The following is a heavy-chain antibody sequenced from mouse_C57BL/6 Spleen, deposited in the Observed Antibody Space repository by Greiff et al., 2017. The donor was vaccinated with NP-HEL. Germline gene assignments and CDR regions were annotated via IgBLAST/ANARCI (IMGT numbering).Heavy chain of an antibody. CDR2: INPNNGGT. J-gene: IGHJ4*01. Sequence: VQLKQSGPELVKPGASVKIPCKASGYTFTDYNMDWVKQSHGKSLEWIGDINPNNGGTIYNQKLKGKATLTVDKSSSTAYMELRSLTSEDTAVYYCAREYYGSGDAMDYWGQGTSVTVSS. V-gene: IGHV1-18*01. CDR1: GYTFTDYN. CDR3: AREYYGSGDAMDY. D-gene: IGHD1-1*01.